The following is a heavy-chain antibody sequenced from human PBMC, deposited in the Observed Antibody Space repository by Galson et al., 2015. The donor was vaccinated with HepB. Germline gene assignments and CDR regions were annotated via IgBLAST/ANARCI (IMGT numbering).Heavy chain of an antibody. CDR1: GFTFSSYG. CDR2: IWYDGSNK. Sequence: SLRLSCAASGFTFSSYGMHWVRQAPGKGLEWVAVIWYDGSNKYYADSVKGRFTISRDNSKNTLYLQMNSLRAEDTAVYYCARRKTHIAAAGTYYYYGMDVWGQGTTVTVSS. D-gene: IGHD6-13*01. V-gene: IGHV3-33*01. CDR3: ARRKTHIAAAGTYYYYGMDV. J-gene: IGHJ6*02.